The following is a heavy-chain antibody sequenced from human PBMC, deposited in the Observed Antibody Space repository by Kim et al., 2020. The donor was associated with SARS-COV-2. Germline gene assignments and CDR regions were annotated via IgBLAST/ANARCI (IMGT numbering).Heavy chain of an antibody. CDR2: INSDGSST. CDR1: GFTFSSYW. V-gene: IGHV3-74*01. D-gene: IGHD1-26*01. Sequence: GGSLRLSCAASGFTFSSYWMHWVRQAPGKGLVWVSRINSDGSSTSYADSVKGRFTISRDNAKNTLYLQMNSLRAEDTAVYYCASLYSGSYLNYYYGMAVWGQGTTVTVSS. J-gene: IGHJ6*02. CDR3: ASLYSGSYLNYYYGMAV.